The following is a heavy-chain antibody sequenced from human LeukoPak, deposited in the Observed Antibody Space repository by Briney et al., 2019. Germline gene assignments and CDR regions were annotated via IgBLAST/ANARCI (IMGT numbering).Heavy chain of an antibody. CDR1: GFTFSSHW. Sequence: QTGGSLRLSCAASGFTFSSHWMSWVRQAPGKGLELVANINQGGSEKYYVDSVKGRFTISRDNAKTSLYLQMNSLRAEDTAVYFCARGGPAAGIYFDNWGQGTLVTVSS. V-gene: IGHV3-7*01. CDR3: ARGGPAAGIYFDN. CDR2: INQGGSEK. J-gene: IGHJ4*02. D-gene: IGHD6-13*01.